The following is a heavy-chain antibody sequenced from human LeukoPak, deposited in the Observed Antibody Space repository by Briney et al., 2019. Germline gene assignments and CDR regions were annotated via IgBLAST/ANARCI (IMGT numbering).Heavy chain of an antibody. D-gene: IGHD6-13*01. CDR2: IYYSGST. V-gene: IGHV4-59*08. CDR3: ARRARATAGGDYFDY. Sequence: PSETLSLTCTVSGGSIFSYYWSWIRQPPGKGLEWMGYIYYSGSTNYNPSLRGRVTMSADTSKNQFSLKLNSVTAADAAVYYCARRARATAGGDYFDYWGQGTLVTVSS. CDR1: GGSIFSYY. J-gene: IGHJ4*02.